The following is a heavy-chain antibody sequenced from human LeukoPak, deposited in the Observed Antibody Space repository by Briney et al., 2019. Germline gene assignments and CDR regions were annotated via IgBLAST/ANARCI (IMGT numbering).Heavy chain of an antibody. CDR3: ARDRGVPRPYYFDQ. D-gene: IGHD3-10*01. J-gene: IGHJ4*02. CDR2: VHYNGST. V-gene: IGHV4-39*07. CDR1: GGSVRSSSYY. Sequence: PSETLFLTCTVSGGSVRSSSYYWGCIRQPPGKGLEWIGSVHYNGSTCYNPSLGGRVIMSIDTSKNQFSLKLTSVTAADTAMYYCARDRGVPRPYYFDQWGQGTLVTVSS.